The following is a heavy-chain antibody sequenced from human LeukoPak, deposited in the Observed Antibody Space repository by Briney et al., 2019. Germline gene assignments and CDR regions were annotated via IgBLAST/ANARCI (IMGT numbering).Heavy chain of an antibody. V-gene: IGHV3-33*06. CDR1: GFTFSSYG. CDR3: AKDGSSGYDWVDY. Sequence: GRSLRLSCAASGFTFSSYGMHWVPQAPGKGLEWVAVIWYDGSHKYYADSVKGRFTISRDNSKNTLYLQMNSLRAEDTAVYYCAKDGSSGYDWVDYWGQGTLVTVSS. D-gene: IGHD3-22*01. J-gene: IGHJ4*02. CDR2: IWYDGSHK.